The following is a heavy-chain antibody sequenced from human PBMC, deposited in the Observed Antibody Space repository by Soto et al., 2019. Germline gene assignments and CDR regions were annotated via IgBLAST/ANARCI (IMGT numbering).Heavy chain of an antibody. D-gene: IGHD3-9*01. Sequence: PGGSLRLSCAASGFTFSSYAMHWVRQAPGKGLEWVAVISYDGSNKYYADSVKGRFTISRDNSKNTLYLQMNSLRAEDTAVYYCASYDILTGYHAFDIWGQGTTVTVSS. J-gene: IGHJ3*02. CDR2: ISYDGSNK. CDR1: GFTFSSYA. V-gene: IGHV3-30-3*01. CDR3: ASYDILTGYHAFDI.